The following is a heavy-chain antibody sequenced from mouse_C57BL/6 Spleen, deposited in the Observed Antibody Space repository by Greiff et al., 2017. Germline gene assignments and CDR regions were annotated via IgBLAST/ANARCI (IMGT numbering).Heavy chain of an antibody. CDR2: INPNNGGT. CDR3: ARRDSNYFFAY. CDR1: GYTFTDYY. J-gene: IGHJ3*01. V-gene: IGHV1-26*01. D-gene: IGHD2-5*01. Sequence: VQLQQSGPELVKPGASVKISCKASGYTFTDYYMNWVKQSPGKSLEWIGDINPNNGGTRYNQKFKGMTTLTVDKSSITAYMKLRSLTSEDSEVYYCARRDSNYFFAYWGQGTLVTVSA.